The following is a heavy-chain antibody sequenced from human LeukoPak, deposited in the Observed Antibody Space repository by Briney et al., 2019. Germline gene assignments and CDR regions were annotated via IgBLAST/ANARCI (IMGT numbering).Heavy chain of an antibody. V-gene: IGHV4-39*01. Sequence: SETLSLTCIVSGGSISSSGYYWDWIRQPPGKGLEWIGNFYYTGSTYYNPSLKSRITISVDTSKNQFSLKLRSVTAADTPVYYCARHSRSGYGDYESAFDIWGQGTMVTVSS. CDR1: GGSISSSGYY. CDR2: FYYTGST. D-gene: IGHD5-12*01. CDR3: ARHSRSGYGDYESAFDI. J-gene: IGHJ3*02.